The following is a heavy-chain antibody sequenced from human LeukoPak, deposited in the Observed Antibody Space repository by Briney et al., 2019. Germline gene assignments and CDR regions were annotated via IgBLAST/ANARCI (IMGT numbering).Heavy chain of an antibody. V-gene: IGHV4-61*02. J-gene: IGHJ4*02. CDR1: GGSISSGSHY. D-gene: IGHD7-27*01. Sequence: SETLSLTCSVSGGSISSGSHYWSWIRQPAGKGLEWIGRIYTSGSTNYNPSLKSRVTISVDTSKSQFSLKLSSVTAADTAVYYCARALTGEMFDYWGQGTLVTVSS. CDR2: IYTSGST. CDR3: ARALTGEMFDY.